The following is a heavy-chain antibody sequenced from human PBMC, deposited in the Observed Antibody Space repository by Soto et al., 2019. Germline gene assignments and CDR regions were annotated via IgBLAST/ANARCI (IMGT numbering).Heavy chain of an antibody. Sequence: SETLSLTCAVSGGSVSSGGYSWSWIRQPPGKGLEWIGFIYYSGITEYNPSLKSRVAISIDTSKNQFSLRLSSVTAADTAVYYCAREGAILFGGNTDYYDDLDVWGQGTTVTVSS. CDR3: AREGAILFGGNTDYYDDLDV. J-gene: IGHJ6*02. V-gene: IGHV4-30-4*08. CDR1: GGSVSSGGYS. D-gene: IGHD2-15*01. CDR2: IYYSGIT.